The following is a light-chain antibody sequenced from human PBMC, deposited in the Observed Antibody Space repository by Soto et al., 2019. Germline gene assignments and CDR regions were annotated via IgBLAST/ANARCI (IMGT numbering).Light chain of an antibody. V-gene: IGKV1-8*01. CDR2: AAS. CDR1: QGISSY. Sequence: AIRMTQSPSSLSASTGDRVTITCRASQGISSYLAWYQQKPGKAPKLLLYAASTLQSGVPSRFSDSGSGTDFTLTISCLQSEDFATYYCLQYYSYPLLTFGGGTKVEIK. CDR3: LQYYSYPLLT. J-gene: IGKJ4*01.